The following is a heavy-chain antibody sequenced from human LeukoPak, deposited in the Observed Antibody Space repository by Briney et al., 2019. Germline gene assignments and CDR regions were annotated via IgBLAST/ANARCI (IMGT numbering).Heavy chain of an antibody. CDR3: ARERGGGGYYDSSGYFDY. CDR1: GGSISSYY. V-gene: IGHV4-4*07. CDR2: IYTSGST. D-gene: IGHD3-22*01. Sequence: SETLSLTCTVSGGSISSYYWSWIRQPAGKGLEWIGRIYTSGSTTYNPSLKRRVTMSVDKSKNQFSLKLSSVTAADTAVYYCARERGGGGYYDSSGYFDYWGQGTLVTVSS. J-gene: IGHJ4*02.